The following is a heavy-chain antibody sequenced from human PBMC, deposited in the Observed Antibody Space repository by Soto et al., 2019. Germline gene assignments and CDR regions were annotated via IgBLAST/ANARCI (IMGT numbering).Heavy chain of an antibody. Sequence: EVQLVESGGGLVQPGGSLRLSCAASGFTLSTYSMNWVRQAPGKGLAWLSYISSSSGTIYYADSVKGRFTISRDNAKNSLYLQMNSLRAEDTAVYYCAGGPPNYGDYSYYYMDVWGKGTTVTVSS. CDR1: GFTLSTYS. V-gene: IGHV3-48*01. J-gene: IGHJ6*03. D-gene: IGHD4-17*01. CDR3: AGGPPNYGDYSYYYMDV. CDR2: ISSSSGTI.